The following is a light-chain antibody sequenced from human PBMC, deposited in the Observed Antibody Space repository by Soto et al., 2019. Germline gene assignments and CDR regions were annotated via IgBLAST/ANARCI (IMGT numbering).Light chain of an antibody. CDR1: SSDVGGYNY. J-gene: IGLJ1*01. CDR2: EVS. CDR3: SSYAGSPNFYV. V-gene: IGLV2-8*01. Sequence: QSALTQPPSASGSPGQSVTISCTGTSSDVGGYNYVSWYQQHPGKAPKLMIYEVSKRPSGVPDRFSGSKSGNTASLTVSGLQAEDEADYYCSSYAGSPNFYVFGTGTKLTVL.